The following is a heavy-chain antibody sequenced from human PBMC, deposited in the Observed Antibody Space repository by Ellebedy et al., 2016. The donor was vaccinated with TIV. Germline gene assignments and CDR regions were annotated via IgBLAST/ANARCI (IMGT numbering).Heavy chain of an antibody. J-gene: IGHJ4*02. V-gene: IGHV3-23*01. CDR3: AKSSGSTFDY. CDR1: GFTFSNYA. D-gene: IGHD5-12*01. Sequence: GESLKISCAASGFTFSNYAMNWVRQAPGKGLEWVSAISGSSGRSYYADSVKGRFTISRDNSKSTLYKQISSLRAEDTAVYYCAKSSGSTFDYWGQGTLVTVSS. CDR2: ISGSSGRS.